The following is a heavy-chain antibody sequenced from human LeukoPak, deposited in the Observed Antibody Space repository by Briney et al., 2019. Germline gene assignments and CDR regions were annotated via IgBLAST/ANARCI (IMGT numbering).Heavy chain of an antibody. CDR2: VWYEGSDK. CDR1: GFTFRSYG. J-gene: IGHJ4*02. D-gene: IGHD6-13*01. CDR3: ARGSSSWYYFDY. V-gene: IGHV3-33*01. Sequence: GGSLRLSCAASGFTFRSYGMHWVRQAPGRGLEWVAVVWYEGSDKHYADSVKGRFTISRDNSKNTLYLQLNSLRAEDTAVYYCARGSSSWYYFDYWGQGTLVTVSS.